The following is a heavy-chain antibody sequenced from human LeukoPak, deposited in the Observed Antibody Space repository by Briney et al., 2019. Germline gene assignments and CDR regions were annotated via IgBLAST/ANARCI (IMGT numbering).Heavy chain of an antibody. CDR1: GFTFSSYS. D-gene: IGHD5-12*01. J-gene: IGHJ5*02. CDR3: ARDAGNSGYGCDL. V-gene: IGHV3-21*01. CDR2: ISSSSSYI. Sequence: GGSLRLSCAASGFTFSSYSMNWVRQAPGKGLEWVSSISSSSSYIYYADSVKGRFTISRDNAKNSLYLQMNNLRGEDTAIYYCARDAGNSGYGCDLWGQGTLVTVSS.